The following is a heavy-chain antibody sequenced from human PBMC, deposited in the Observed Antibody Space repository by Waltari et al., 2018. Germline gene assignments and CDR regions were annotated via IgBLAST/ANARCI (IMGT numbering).Heavy chain of an antibody. J-gene: IGHJ4*02. CDR3: ARGDYGDYVN. D-gene: IGHD4-17*01. V-gene: IGHV1-8*01. Sequence: VRQATGQGLEWMGWMNPNRCNTGYAQKFQGRVTMTRNTSISTAYMELSSLRSEDTAVYYCARGDYGDYVNWGQGTLVTVSS. CDR2: MNPNRCNT.